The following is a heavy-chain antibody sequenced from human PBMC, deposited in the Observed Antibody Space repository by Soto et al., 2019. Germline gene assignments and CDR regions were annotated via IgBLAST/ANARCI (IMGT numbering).Heavy chain of an antibody. V-gene: IGHV3-23*01. D-gene: IGHD3-10*01. CDR1: GFTLSSYA. CDR2: ISGSGGST. CDR3: AKGAGNYYYYGMDV. J-gene: IGHJ6*02. Sequence: GGSLRLSCAASGFTLSSYAMSWVRQAPGKGLEWVSAISGSGGSTYYADSVKGRFTISRDNSKNTLYLQMNSLRAEDTAVYYCAKGAGNYYYYGMDVWGQGTTVTVSS.